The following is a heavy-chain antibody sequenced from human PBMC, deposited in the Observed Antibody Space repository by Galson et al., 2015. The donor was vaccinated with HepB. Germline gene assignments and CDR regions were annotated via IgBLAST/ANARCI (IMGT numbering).Heavy chain of an antibody. CDR1: GLTFSTYW. D-gene: IGHD3-16*01. V-gene: IGHV3-74*01. Sequence: SLRLSCAASGLTFSTYWMHWVRQVPGKGLVWVSRIKSDGSSTNYADSVKGRFTISRDNAKNTLYLQMSSLRVEDTAVYYCARQETFYDYMWGRGGAFDFWGQGTMVTVSS. CDR3: ARQETFYDYMWGRGGAFDF. CDR2: IKSDGSST. J-gene: IGHJ3*01.